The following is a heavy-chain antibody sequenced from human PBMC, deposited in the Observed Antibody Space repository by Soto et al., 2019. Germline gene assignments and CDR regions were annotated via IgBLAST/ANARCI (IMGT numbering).Heavy chain of an antibody. CDR1: GFTFSSYS. CDR2: ISGSGGST. V-gene: IGHV3-23*01. CDR3: AKGGALDAFDI. D-gene: IGHD1-26*01. Sequence: GGSLRLSCAASGFTFSSYSISWGRQAPGKGLEWVSAISGSGGSTYYADSVKGRFTISRDNSKNTLYLQMNSLRAEDTAVYYCAKGGALDAFDIWGQGTMVTVSS. J-gene: IGHJ3*02.